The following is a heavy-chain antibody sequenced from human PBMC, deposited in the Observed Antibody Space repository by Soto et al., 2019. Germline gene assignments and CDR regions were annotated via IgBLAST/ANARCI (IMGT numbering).Heavy chain of an antibody. D-gene: IGHD5-12*01. CDR1: GGYISSYY. J-gene: IGHJ3*02. Sequence: SETLSLTRTIAGGYISSYYWSWIRQPTGKGLEWIGYIYYSGSTNYNPSLKSRVTISVDTSKNQFSLKLSSVTAADTAVYYCARRYVYAFDIWGQGTMVTVSS. CDR2: IYYSGST. CDR3: ARRYVYAFDI. V-gene: IGHV4-59*01.